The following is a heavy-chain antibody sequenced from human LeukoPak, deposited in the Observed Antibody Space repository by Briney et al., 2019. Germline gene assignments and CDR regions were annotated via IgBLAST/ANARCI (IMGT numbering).Heavy chain of an antibody. J-gene: IGHJ6*03. Sequence: ASVKVSCKASGYTFTGYYLHWVRQAPGQGLEWMGWINPNSGGTNYAQKFQGRVTMTRDTSISTAYMELSRLKSDDTAVYYCARAEYSGTYYSYYYYMDVWGKGTTVTVSS. CDR2: INPNSGGT. CDR1: GYTFTGYY. D-gene: IGHD1-26*01. CDR3: ARAEYSGTYYSYYYYMDV. V-gene: IGHV1-2*02.